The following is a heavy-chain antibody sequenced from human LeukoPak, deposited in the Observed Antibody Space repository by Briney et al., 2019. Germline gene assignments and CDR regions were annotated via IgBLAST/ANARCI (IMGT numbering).Heavy chain of an antibody. J-gene: IGHJ5*02. CDR1: GFTFSNYW. CDR2: INSDGINT. CDR3: ARDLGQYYDTSDNWFDP. V-gene: IGHV3-74*01. D-gene: IGHD3-22*01. Sequence: GGSLRLSCAASGFTFSNYWMHWVRQAPGKGLVWVSRINSDGINTIYADSVKGRFTISRDNAKNTLNLQMNSLRAEDTAVYYCARDLGQYYDTSDNWFDPWGQGTLVTVSS.